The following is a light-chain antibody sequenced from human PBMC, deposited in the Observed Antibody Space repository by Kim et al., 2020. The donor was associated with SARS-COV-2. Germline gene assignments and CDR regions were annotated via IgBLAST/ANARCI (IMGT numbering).Light chain of an antibody. CDR2: GKN. J-gene: IGLJ2*01. Sequence: ALGQTVRITCQGESLRSYYASWYQQKPGQAPVLVSYGKNNRPSGIPDRFSGSSSGNTASLTSTGAQAEDEADYYCNSRDSSGNHLVFGGGTQLTVL. CDR1: SLRSYY. CDR3: NSRDSSGNHLV. V-gene: IGLV3-19*01.